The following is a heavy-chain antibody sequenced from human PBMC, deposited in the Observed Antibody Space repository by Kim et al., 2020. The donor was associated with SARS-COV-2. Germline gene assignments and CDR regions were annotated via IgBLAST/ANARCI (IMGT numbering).Heavy chain of an antibody. Sequence: ASVKVSCKASGYTFTGYYMHWVRQAPGQGLEWMGWINPNSGGTNYAQKFQGRVTMTRDTSISTAYMELSRLRSDDTAVYYCATSREYMIRGVVGPDAFDVWGQGTMVTVSS. CDR2: INPNSGGT. V-gene: IGHV1-2*02. CDR1: GYTFTGYY. D-gene: IGHD3-10*01. CDR3: ATSREYMIRGVVGPDAFDV. J-gene: IGHJ3*01.